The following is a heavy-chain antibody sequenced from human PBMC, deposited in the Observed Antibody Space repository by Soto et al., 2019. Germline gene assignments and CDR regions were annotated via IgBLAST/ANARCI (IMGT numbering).Heavy chain of an antibody. J-gene: IGHJ6*02. D-gene: IGHD2-2*01. V-gene: IGHV3-33*01. CDR1: GFTFSSYG. Sequence: GGSLRLSCAASGFTFSSYGMHWVRQAPGKGLEWVAVIWYDGSNKYYADSVKGRFTISRDNSKNKLYLQMNSLRAEDTAVYYCAREGAIVVVPAARPSAYYYYYGMDVWGQGTTVTVSS. CDR3: AREGAIVVVPAARPSAYYYYYGMDV. CDR2: IWYDGSNK.